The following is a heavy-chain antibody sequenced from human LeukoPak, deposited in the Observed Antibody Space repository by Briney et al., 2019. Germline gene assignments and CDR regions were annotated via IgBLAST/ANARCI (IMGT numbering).Heavy chain of an antibody. CDR1: GGTFSSYA. Sequence: ASVKVSCKASGGTFSSYAISWVRQAPGQGLEWMGGIIPIFGTANYAQKFQGRVTITADESTSTAYMELSSLGSEDTAVYYCARVGVYGDYFDYWGQGTLVTVSS. CDR3: ARVGVYGDYFDY. V-gene: IGHV1-69*01. CDR2: IIPIFGTA. J-gene: IGHJ4*02. D-gene: IGHD4-17*01.